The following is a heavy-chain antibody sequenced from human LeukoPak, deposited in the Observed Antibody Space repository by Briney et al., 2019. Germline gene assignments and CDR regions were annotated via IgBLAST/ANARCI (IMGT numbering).Heavy chain of an antibody. D-gene: IGHD6-6*01. CDR3: AKGGELVRGYYYYMDV. CDR1: GFTFSSYA. V-gene: IGHV3-23*01. CDR2: ISGSGGST. Sequence: GGSLRLSCAASGFTFSSYAMSWVRQAPGKGLEWVSAISGSGGSTYYADSVKGRFAISRDNSKNTLYLQMNSLRAEDTAVYYCAKGGELVRGYYYYMDVWGKGTMVTVSS. J-gene: IGHJ6*03.